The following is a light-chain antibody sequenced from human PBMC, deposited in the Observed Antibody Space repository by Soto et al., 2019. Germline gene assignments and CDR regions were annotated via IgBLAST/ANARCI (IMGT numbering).Light chain of an antibody. Sequence: QSVLTQPPSASGSPGQSVTISCTGSSSDVGGYNYVSWYQQRPGQAPKIMIYEVSERPSGVPDRFSGSKSGNTASLTVSGLQAEDEGDYYCSSYAGSNTVLFGGGTKLTVL. CDR2: EVS. CDR3: SSYAGSNTVL. J-gene: IGLJ3*02. CDR1: SSDVGGYNY. V-gene: IGLV2-8*01.